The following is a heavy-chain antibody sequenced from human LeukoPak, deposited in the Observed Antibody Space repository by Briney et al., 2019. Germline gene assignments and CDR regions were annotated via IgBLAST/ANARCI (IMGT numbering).Heavy chain of an antibody. Sequence: PSETLSHTCTVSGGSISSSSYYWGWIRQPPGKGLEWIGSIYYSGSTYYNPSLKSRVTISVDTSKNQFSLKLSTVTAADTAVYYCARYGIAARPTDYWGQGTLVTVSS. D-gene: IGHD6-6*01. CDR1: GGSISSSSYY. V-gene: IGHV4-39*01. CDR3: ARYGIAARPTDY. CDR2: IYYSGST. J-gene: IGHJ4*02.